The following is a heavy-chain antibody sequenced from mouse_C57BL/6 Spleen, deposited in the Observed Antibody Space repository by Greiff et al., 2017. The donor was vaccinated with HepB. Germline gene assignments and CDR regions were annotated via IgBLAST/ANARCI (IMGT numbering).Heavy chain of an antibody. CDR2: ISSGGSYT. CDR1: GFTFSSYG. Sequence: EVQLVESGGDLVKPGGSLKLSCAASGFTFSSYGMSWVRQTPDKRLEWVATISSGGSYTYYPDSVKGRFTISRDNAKNTLYLQMSSLKSEDTAMYYCASHDGYPPWWFDVWGTGTTVTVSS. D-gene: IGHD2-3*01. J-gene: IGHJ1*03. V-gene: IGHV5-6*01. CDR3: ASHDGYPPWWFDV.